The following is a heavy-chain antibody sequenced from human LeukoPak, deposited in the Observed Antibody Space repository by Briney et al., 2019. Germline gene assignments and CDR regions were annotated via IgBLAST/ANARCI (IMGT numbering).Heavy chain of an antibody. CDR1: GGSISSYY. CDR2: IYYSGST. J-gene: IGHJ1*01. V-gene: IGHV4-59*01. CDR3: ARSDSSGYSLMEH. Sequence: PSETLSLTCTVSGGSISSYYWSWIRQPPGKGLEWLGYIYYSGSTNYNPSLKSRVTISVDTSKNQFSLKLSSVTAADTAVYYCARSDSSGYSLMEHWGQGTLVTVSS. D-gene: IGHD3-22*01.